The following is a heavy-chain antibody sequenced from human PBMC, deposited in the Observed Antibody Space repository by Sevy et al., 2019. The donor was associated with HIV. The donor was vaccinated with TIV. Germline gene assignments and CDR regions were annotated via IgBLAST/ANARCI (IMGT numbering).Heavy chain of an antibody. CDR1: AYTFSSYG. CDR3: AGGGRVDIVVVPAANPLNWFDP. J-gene: IGHJ5*02. V-gene: IGHV1-18*01. D-gene: IGHD2-2*01. CDR2: ISAYNGNT. Sequence: ASVKVSCKASAYTFSSYGINWVRQAPGQGIEWMGWISAYNGNTQYPQKFRGRVSLATDTSTSTAYMELRSLRSDDTAVYYCAGGGRVDIVVVPAANPLNWFDPWGQGTLVTVSS.